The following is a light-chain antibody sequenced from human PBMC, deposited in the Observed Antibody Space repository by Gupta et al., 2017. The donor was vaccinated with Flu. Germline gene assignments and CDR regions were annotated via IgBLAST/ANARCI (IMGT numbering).Light chain of an antibody. Sequence: VTLGRPATISCKSSQSLLHSDSNNYLKSFQQRPGRTPRRLLYNCSNTQSAVLHRLSGSGSARAFRLKIISMVAADDVAYYCCQAKQWVYSLGEGTKLEIK. CDR2: NCS. CDR1: QSLLHSDSNNY. CDR3: CQAKQWVYS. V-gene: IGKV2-30*02. J-gene: IGKJ2*03.